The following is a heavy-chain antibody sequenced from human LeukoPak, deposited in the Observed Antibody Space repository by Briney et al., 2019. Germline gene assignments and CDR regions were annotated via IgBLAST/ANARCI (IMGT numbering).Heavy chain of an antibody. J-gene: IGHJ4*02. Sequence: GGSLRLSCAASGFTFSSYAMSWVRQAPGKGLEWVSAMSASGSATYYADSVKGRFTISRDNSKNTLHLQMDSLRAEDTAVYYCARWDITAADIDYWGQGTLVTVSS. CDR3: ARWDITAADIDY. CDR1: GFTFSSYA. D-gene: IGHD6-13*01. CDR2: MSASGSAT. V-gene: IGHV3-23*01.